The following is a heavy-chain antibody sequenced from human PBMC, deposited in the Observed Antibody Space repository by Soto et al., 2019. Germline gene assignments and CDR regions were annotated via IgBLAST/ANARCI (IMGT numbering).Heavy chain of an antibody. D-gene: IGHD5-18*01. CDR2: ISYDGSNK. J-gene: IGHJ4*02. CDR1: GFTFSSYG. CDR3: AKEGYSDGYDLWLFDY. Sequence: QVQLVESGGGVVQPGRSLRLSCAASGFTFSSYGMHWVRQAPGKGLEWVAVISYDGSNKYYADSVKGRFTISRDNSKNTLYLKMNSLGAEDTAVYYCAKEGYSDGYDLWLFDYCGQGTLVTVSS. V-gene: IGHV3-30*18.